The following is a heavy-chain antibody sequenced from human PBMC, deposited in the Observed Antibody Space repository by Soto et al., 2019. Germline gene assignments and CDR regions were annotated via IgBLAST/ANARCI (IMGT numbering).Heavy chain of an antibody. V-gene: IGHV4-59*02. CDR1: GGSVSSYY. CDR3: ARVETAAGTRYFDY. Sequence: SETLSLTCTVSGGSVSSYYWSWIRQSPGRGLEWIGYIYHSGSTHFNPSLKSRATMSIDTSKNQFSLKLSSVTAADTAVYYCARVETAAGTRYFDYWGQVTLVTVSS. D-gene: IGHD6-13*01. CDR2: IYHSGST. J-gene: IGHJ4*02.